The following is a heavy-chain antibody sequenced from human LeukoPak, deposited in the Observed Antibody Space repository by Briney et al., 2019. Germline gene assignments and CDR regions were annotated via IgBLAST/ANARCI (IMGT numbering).Heavy chain of an antibody. CDR1: GGSFSGYY. CDR3: ARGALGYCSSSSCYDAFDT. D-gene: IGHD2-2*01. Sequence: PSETLSLTCAAYGGSFSGYYWSWIRQPPGKGLEWIGEINHSGITNYNPSLKSRVTMSVDTSKNQFSLKLNSVTAADTAVYYCARGALGYCSSSSCYDAFDTWGQGTRVTVSS. CDR2: INHSGIT. V-gene: IGHV4-34*01. J-gene: IGHJ3*02.